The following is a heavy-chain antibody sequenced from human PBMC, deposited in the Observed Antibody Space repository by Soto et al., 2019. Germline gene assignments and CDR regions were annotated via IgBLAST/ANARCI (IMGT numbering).Heavy chain of an antibody. Sequence: PSETLSLTCTVSGGSISSSSYYWGWIRQPPGNGLEWIGSIYYSGSTYYNPSLKIRDTISVDTSKSQFSLKLSSLTAADTAVYYCGGRGYYYGSGSGGEFDYWGQGTLVTVSS. CDR1: GGSISSSSYY. CDR2: IYYSGST. CDR3: GGRGYYYGSGSGGEFDY. V-gene: IGHV4-39*01. J-gene: IGHJ4*02. D-gene: IGHD3-10*01.